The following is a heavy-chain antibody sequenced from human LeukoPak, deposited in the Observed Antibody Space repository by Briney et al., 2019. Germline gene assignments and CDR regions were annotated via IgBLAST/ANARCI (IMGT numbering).Heavy chain of an antibody. Sequence: GGSLRLSCAASGFTFSSYEMNWVRQAPGKGLEWVSYISSSGSTIYYADSVKGRFTISRDNAKNSLYLQMNSLRAEDTAVYYCAGGDQLWLGYFDYRGQGTPVTVSS. J-gene: IGHJ4*02. V-gene: IGHV3-48*03. CDR2: ISSSGSTI. CDR1: GFTFSSYE. D-gene: IGHD5-18*01. CDR3: AGGDQLWLGYFDY.